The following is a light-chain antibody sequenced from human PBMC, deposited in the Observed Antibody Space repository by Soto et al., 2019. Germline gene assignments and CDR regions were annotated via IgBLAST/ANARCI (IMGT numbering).Light chain of an antibody. CDR1: QAITND. V-gene: IGKV1-6*01. CDR2: GIS. Sequence: AIQMSQSPSSLSASVGDTVTFTCRASQAITNDLGWFQQRPGKAPKLLIYGISILQTGVPSRFRGSGSGTDFALTIRSLESEDFAVYYCQQRSSWPTFGGETKVEIK. CDR3: QQRSSWPT. J-gene: IGKJ4*02.